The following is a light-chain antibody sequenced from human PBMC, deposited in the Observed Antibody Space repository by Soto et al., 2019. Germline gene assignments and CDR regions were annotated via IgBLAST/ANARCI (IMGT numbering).Light chain of an antibody. V-gene: IGKV3-20*01. Sequence: EILMTQSPSTLSVSPGERATLSCRASQGISNTYLVWYQQKPGQAPRLLMYGASSRASGIPDRFSGSGSGTDFTLTINRLEPEDFAMYYCQQFGSSPWTFGQGTKVDIK. CDR3: QQFGSSPWT. CDR2: GAS. CDR1: QGISNTY. J-gene: IGKJ1*01.